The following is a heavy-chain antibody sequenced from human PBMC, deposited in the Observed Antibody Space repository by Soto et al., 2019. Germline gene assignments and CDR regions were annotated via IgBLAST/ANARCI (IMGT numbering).Heavy chain of an antibody. CDR3: AIVLSYCGDYHQELHAI. V-gene: IGHV3-33*01. Sequence: GGSLRLSCAASGFTFSSYGMHWVRQAPGKGLEWVAVIWYDGSNKYYADSVKGRFTISRDNPKNTLYLQMNSLRAEDTAVYYCAIVLSYCGDYHQELHAIRARRTIVPVS. CDR2: IWYDGSNK. CDR1: GFTFSSYG. J-gene: IGHJ3*02. D-gene: IGHD4-17*01.